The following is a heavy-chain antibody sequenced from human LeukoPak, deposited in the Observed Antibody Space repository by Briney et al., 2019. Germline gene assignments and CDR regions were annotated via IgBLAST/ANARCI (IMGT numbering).Heavy chain of an antibody. D-gene: IGHD2-15*01. Sequence: ASVKVSCKASGYTFTSYDINWVRQATGQGLEWMGWMNPNSGNTGYAQKFQGRVTMTRNTSISTAYMELSSLRSEDTAVYYCARDHCSGGSCYINWFDPWGQGTLVTVSS. J-gene: IGHJ5*02. CDR1: GYTFTSYD. CDR3: ARDHCSGGSCYINWFDP. CDR2: MNPNSGNT. V-gene: IGHV1-8*01.